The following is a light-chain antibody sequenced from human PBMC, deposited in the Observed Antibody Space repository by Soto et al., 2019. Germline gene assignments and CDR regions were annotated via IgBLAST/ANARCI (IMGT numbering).Light chain of an antibody. CDR3: QQLTTYPVT. V-gene: IGKV1-9*01. CDR2: AAS. J-gene: IGKJ3*01. Sequence: DNPLTQSPSFLSASVGDRVTITCRASQGISSYLAWYQQKPGKAPKLLIYAASTLQSGVPSRFSGSGSGTEFTLTITSLQPEDFATYYCQQLTTYPVTFGPGTKVDIK. CDR1: QGISSY.